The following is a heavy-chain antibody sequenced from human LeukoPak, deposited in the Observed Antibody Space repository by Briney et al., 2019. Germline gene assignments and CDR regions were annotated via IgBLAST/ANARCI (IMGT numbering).Heavy chain of an antibody. V-gene: IGHV3-9*01. J-gene: IGHJ5*02. CDR1: GFTFDDYA. D-gene: IGHD3-10*01. CDR3: AKDRYLTMVRGGAWFDP. Sequence: PGGSLRLSCAASGFTFDDYAMHWVRQAPGKGLEWVSGISWNSGSIGYADSVKGRFTISRDNAKNPLYLQMNSLRAEDTALYYCAKDRYLTMVRGGAWFDPWGQGTLVTVSS. CDR2: ISWNSGSI.